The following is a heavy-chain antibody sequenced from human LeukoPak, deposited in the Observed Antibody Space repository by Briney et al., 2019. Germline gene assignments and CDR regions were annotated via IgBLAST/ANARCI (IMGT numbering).Heavy chain of an antibody. CDR3: AKDREDVGASLYDY. Sequence: GGSLRLSCAASGFTFSSYSMNWVRQAPGKGLEWVSSISSSSSYIYYADSVKGRFTISRDNAKNSLYLQMNSLRAEDTAVYYCAKDREDVGASLYDYWGQGTLVTVPS. CDR2: ISSSSSYI. D-gene: IGHD1-26*01. CDR1: GFTFSSYS. J-gene: IGHJ4*02. V-gene: IGHV3-21*01.